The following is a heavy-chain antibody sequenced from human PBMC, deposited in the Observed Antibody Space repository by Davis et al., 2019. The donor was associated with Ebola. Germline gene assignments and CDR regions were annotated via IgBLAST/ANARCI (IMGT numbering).Heavy chain of an antibody. Sequence: GGSLRPSCAASGFTFSSYAMHWVRQAPGKGLEWVAVISYDGSNKYYADSVKGRFTISRDNSKNTLYLQMNSLRAEDTAVYYCARGYSSGWRPFDYWGQGTLVTVSS. CDR3: ARGYSSGWRPFDY. CDR1: GFTFSSYA. CDR2: ISYDGSNK. V-gene: IGHV3-30-3*01. J-gene: IGHJ4*02. D-gene: IGHD6-19*01.